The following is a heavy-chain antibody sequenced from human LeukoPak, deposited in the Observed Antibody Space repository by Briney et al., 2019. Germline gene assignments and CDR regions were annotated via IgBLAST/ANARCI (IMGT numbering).Heavy chain of an antibody. V-gene: IGHV3-74*01. CDR3: VPGSGFAY. J-gene: IGHJ4*02. Sequence: PGRSLRLSCAASGFTNSRYRMRWVRHPQGKGLVWVSRINSDGSSTNYADSVKGRFTISRDDAKNTLYLQMNSLRAEDTAVYYCVPGSGFAYWGQGSLVTVSS. CDR1: GFTNSRYR. CDR2: INSDGSST. D-gene: IGHD6-19*01.